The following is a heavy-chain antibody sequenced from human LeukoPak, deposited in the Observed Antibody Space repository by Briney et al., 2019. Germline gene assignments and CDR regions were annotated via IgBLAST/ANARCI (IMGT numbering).Heavy chain of an antibody. CDR2: IYSDGDTT. CDR1: GFTVSSTY. Sequence: GGSLRLSCAASGFTVSSTYMGWVRQAPGKGLNWVSVIYSDGDTTYYADSVKGRFTISGDNSKNTLYLQMNSLRAEDTAVYYCAGTMEMATIVDYWGQGTLVTVSS. D-gene: IGHD5-24*01. J-gene: IGHJ4*02. V-gene: IGHV3-53*01. CDR3: AGTMEMATIVDY.